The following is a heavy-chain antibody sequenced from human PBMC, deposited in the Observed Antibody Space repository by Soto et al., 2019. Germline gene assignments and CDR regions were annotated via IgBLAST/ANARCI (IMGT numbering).Heavy chain of an antibody. J-gene: IGHJ3*02. CDR2: ISYDGGIK. V-gene: IGHV3-30*18. D-gene: IGHD3-22*01. Sequence: QMQLVESGGGVVQPGTSLRVSCAASGFTFSHYGIHWVRQAPGKGLEWVAVISYDGGIKLYADSVRDRFAISRDNSKDTLYIQMNTLGPYDTAVYYCAKLPWGFNYYDRSEYRATDNDAFDIWGQGTMVTVSS. CDR1: GFTFSHYG. CDR3: AKLPWGFNYYDRSEYRATDNDAFDI.